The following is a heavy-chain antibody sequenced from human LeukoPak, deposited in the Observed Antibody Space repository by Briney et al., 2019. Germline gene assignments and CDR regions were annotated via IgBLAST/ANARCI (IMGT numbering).Heavy chain of an antibody. D-gene: IGHD1-7*01. CDR1: GFTFSSYG. J-gene: IGHJ4*02. CDR3: ARERLSAELPDY. V-gene: IGHV3-30*03. CDR2: ISYDGSNK. Sequence: PGGSLRLSCAASGFTFSSYGMHWVRQAPGKGLEWVAVISYDGSNKYYADSVKGRFTISRDNSKNTLYLQMNSLRAEDTAVYYCARERLSAELPDYWGQGTLVTVSS.